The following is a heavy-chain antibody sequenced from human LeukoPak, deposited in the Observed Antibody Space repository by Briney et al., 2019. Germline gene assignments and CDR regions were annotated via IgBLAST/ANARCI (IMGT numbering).Heavy chain of an antibody. V-gene: IGHV3-21*01. CDR2: ISGSSSYI. D-gene: IGHD6-19*01. Sequence: PGGSLRLSCAASGFTFSSYSMNWVRQAPGKGLEWVSSISGSSSYIYYADSVKGRFTISRDNAKNSLYLQMNSLRAEDTAVYYCARDALLGRQWLVSRRGSIIDYWGQGTLVTVSS. J-gene: IGHJ4*02. CDR3: ARDALLGRQWLVSRRGSIIDY. CDR1: GFTFSSYS.